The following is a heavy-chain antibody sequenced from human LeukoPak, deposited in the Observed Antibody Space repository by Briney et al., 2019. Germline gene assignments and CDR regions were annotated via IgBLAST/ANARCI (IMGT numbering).Heavy chain of an antibody. CDR2: VYSSGST. Sequence: GSLRLSCAASGFTVSSNYLSWVRQAPGKGLEWIGYVYSSGSTDYNPSLKSRVTISVDTSKNQFSLHLTSVTAADTAVYYCARQRYSTGWYRLGFEYWGQGTLVTVSS. D-gene: IGHD6-19*01. V-gene: IGHV4-59*08. CDR1: GFTVSSNY. J-gene: IGHJ4*02. CDR3: ARQRYSTGWYRLGFEY.